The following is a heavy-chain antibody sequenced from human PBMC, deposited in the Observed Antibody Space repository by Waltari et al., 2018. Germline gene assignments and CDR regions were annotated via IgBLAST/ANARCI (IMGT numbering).Heavy chain of an antibody. V-gene: IGHV3-30*02. CDR3: AKDHVVVVPGGMTKVFDY. D-gene: IGHD2-2*01. CDR2: ITYDGSNK. J-gene: IGHJ4*02. Sequence: QVHLVESGGGVVQPGGSLRLSCAASGFIFSSYGMHWFRQAPGKGLEGVAFITYDGSNKYYADSMKGRFTVSRDNSKNTLFLQMNTLRAEDTAVYYCAKDHVVVVPGGMTKVFDYWGQGTLVTVSS. CDR1: GFIFSSYG.